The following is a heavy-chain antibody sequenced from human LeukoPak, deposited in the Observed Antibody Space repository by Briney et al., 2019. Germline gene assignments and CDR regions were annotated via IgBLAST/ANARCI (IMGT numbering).Heavy chain of an antibody. V-gene: IGHV3-7*01. CDR1: GFTFSGYW. Sequence: GGSLRLSCAASGFTFSGYWMSWVRQAPGKWLEWVANIKQDGSEKYYVDSVKGRFTISRDNAKNSLYLQMNSLRAEDTAVYYCARPAHYYGSGSSLNWFDPWGQGTLVTVSS. CDR3: ARPAHYYGSGSSLNWFDP. J-gene: IGHJ5*02. D-gene: IGHD3-10*01. CDR2: IKQDGSEK.